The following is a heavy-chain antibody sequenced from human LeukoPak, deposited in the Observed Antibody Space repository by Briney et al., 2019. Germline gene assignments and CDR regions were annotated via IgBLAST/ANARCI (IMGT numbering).Heavy chain of an antibody. J-gene: IGHJ4*02. D-gene: IGHD4-23*01. V-gene: IGHV4-38-2*01. CDR1: GGSFSGYY. CDR3: ERHEAGHGGYSDF. CDR2: ISHSGLT. Sequence: SETLSLICAVYGGSFSGYYWGWIRQPPGKGPEWIGSISHSGLTYYNPSLQSRVSISVDTSKNQFSLRLSSVTAADTAVYFSERHEAGHGGYSDFWGQGTLATVSS.